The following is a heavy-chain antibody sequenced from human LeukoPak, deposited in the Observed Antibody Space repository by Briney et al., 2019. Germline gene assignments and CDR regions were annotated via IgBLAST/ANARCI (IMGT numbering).Heavy chain of an antibody. CDR1: GYTFTSYY. CDR3: ARGVSSGWLQLISLIDY. CDR2: INPSGGST. J-gene: IGHJ4*02. D-gene: IGHD5-24*01. Sequence: ASVKVSCKASGYTFTSYYMHWVRQAPGQGLEWMGIINPSGGSTSYAQKFQGRVTMTRDTSTSTVYMELSSLRSEDTAVYYCARGVSSGWLQLISLIDYWGQGTLVTVSS. V-gene: IGHV1-46*01.